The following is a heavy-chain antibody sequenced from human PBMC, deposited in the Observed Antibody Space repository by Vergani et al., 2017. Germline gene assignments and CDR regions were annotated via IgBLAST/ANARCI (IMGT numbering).Heavy chain of an antibody. D-gene: IGHD2-21*02. V-gene: IGHV3-66*01. Sequence: EVQLVESGGGLVQPGGSLRLSCAASGFTVSSNYMSWVRQAPGKGLEWVSVIYGGGSTYYADSVKGRFTISRDNSKNTLYLQMNSLRAEDTAVYYCAKDRGGVVVTAYDAFDIWGQGTMVTVSS. CDR1: GFTVSSNY. CDR3: AKDRGGVVVTAYDAFDI. J-gene: IGHJ3*02. CDR2: IYGGGST.